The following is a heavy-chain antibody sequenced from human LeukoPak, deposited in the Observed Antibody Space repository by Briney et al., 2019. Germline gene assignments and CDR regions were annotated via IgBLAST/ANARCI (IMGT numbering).Heavy chain of an antibody. Sequence: GGSLRLPCAASGLTVSTNYMTWVRQAPGKGLEWVSVIYSAGITYYADSVKGRFTISRDNSKNTLFLQMNSLRIEDTAVYYCARSDCSGGTCPNWFDSWGQGTLVTVSS. CDR3: ARSDCSGGTCPNWFDS. D-gene: IGHD2-15*01. V-gene: IGHV3-66*02. J-gene: IGHJ5*01. CDR2: IYSAGIT. CDR1: GLTVSTNY.